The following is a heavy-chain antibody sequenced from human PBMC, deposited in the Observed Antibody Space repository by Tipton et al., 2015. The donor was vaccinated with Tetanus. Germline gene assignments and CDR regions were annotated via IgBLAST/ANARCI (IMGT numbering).Heavy chain of an antibody. J-gene: IGHJ4*02. Sequence: TLSLTCAVYGGSFSSYYWSWIRQPPGKGLEWIGYIYYSGSTYYNPSLKSRVTISVDTSKNQFSLKLSSVTAADTAVYYCARQGYCSSTSCYEYYFDYWGQGTLVTVSS. D-gene: IGHD2-2*01. V-gene: IGHV4-59*08. CDR2: IYYSGST. CDR1: GGSFSSYY. CDR3: ARQGYCSSTSCYEYYFDY.